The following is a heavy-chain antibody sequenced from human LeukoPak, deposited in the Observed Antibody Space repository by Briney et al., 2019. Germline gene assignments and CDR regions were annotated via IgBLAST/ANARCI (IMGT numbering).Heavy chain of an antibody. Sequence: GGSLRLSCAASGFTFSSYWMSWVRRAPGKGLEWVANINQDGSEKYYVDSVKGRFTISRDNAKNSLYLQMNSLRAEDTAVYYCARVRVDYYDSSGYYLGWFDPWGQGTLVTVSS. J-gene: IGHJ5*02. CDR1: GFTFSSYW. CDR3: ARVRVDYYDSSGYYLGWFDP. D-gene: IGHD3-22*01. CDR2: INQDGSEK. V-gene: IGHV3-7*01.